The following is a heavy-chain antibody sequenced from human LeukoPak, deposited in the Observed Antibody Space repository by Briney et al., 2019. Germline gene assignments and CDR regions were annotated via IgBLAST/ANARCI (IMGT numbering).Heavy chain of an antibody. D-gene: IGHD6-19*01. CDR1: GYTFITNG. CDR2: INAYSGET. V-gene: IGHV1-18*01. J-gene: IGHJ4*02. CDR3: ARDESAVASRPDY. Sequence: ASVKVSCKASGYTFITNGITRVRQAPGQGLEWMGWINAYSGETNYAQKFQGRLTMTADTATTTAYMELRSLRSDDTAVYFCARDESAVASRPDYWGQGTLVTVSS.